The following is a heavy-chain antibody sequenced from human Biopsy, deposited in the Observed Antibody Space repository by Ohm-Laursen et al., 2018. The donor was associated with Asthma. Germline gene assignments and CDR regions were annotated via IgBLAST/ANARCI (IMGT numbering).Heavy chain of an antibody. V-gene: IGHV1-69*13. J-gene: IGHJ4*02. CDR1: GGTFNTYV. D-gene: IGHD2-2*01. CDR3: ARKAGSCISRTCYSLDF. Sequence: SVTASCKSLGGTFNTYVIGWARQPPGHWLEWMCGIISVFGTTTYPQKFQDRVTITADDSTSTVYMELSSLRSEDTAVYYCARKAGSCISRTCYSLDFWGQGTLVTVSS. CDR2: IISVFGTT.